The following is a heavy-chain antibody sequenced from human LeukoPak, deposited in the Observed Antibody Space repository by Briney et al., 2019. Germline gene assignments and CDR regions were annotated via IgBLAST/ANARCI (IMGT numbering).Heavy chain of an antibody. V-gene: IGHV4-31*03. CDR1: GGSISSGGYY. Sequence: SETLSLTCTVSGGSISSGGYYWSWIRQHPGKGLEWIGYIYYSGSTYYNPSLKSRVTISVDTSKNQFSLKLSSVTAADTAVYCCARGNPIVVVPAAIKTNWFDPWGQGTLVTVSS. CDR3: ARGNPIVVVPAAIKTNWFDP. D-gene: IGHD2-2*02. CDR2: IYYSGST. J-gene: IGHJ5*02.